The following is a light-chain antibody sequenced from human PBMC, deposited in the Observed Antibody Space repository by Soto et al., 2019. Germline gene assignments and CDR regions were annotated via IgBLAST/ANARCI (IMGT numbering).Light chain of an antibody. V-gene: IGKV1-5*01. CDR3: QQYRT. J-gene: IGKJ1*01. CDR1: QSISSW. Sequence: DIQMTQSPSTLSASVGDRVTITCRASQSISSWLSWYQQKPGKAPKLLIYDASSLETGVPSRFSGSRSGTEFTLTISSLQPEDFATYYCQQYRTFGQGTKV. CDR2: DAS.